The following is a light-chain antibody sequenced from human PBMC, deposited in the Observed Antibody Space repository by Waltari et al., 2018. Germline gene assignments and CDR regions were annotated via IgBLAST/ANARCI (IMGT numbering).Light chain of an antibody. J-gene: IGLJ1*01. Sequence: QLVLTQSPSASASLGASVKLPCTLSSGHSSYAIPRHPQQPEKGPRYLMKLNSDGSHSKGDGIPDRFSGSSSGAERYLTISSLQSEDEADYYCQTWGTGIKVFGTGTKVTVL. CDR1: SGHSSYA. CDR2: LNSDGSH. CDR3: QTWGTGIKV. V-gene: IGLV4-69*01.